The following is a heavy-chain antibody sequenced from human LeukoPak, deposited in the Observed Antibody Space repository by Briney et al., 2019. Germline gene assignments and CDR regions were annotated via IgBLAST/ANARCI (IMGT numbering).Heavy chain of an antibody. CDR3: ARVRYSDSSVLTRKRSYYFDY. V-gene: IGHV4-61*02. CDR1: GGSISSSSYY. D-gene: IGHD3-22*01. J-gene: IGHJ4*02. Sequence: SETLSLTCTVSGGSISSSSYYWSWIRQPAGKGLESIGHTSGSTNYNPSLKSRVTMSVDTSKNQFSLKLSSVTAADTAVYYCARVRYSDSSVLTRKRSYYFDYWGQGTLVTVSS. CDR2: TSGST.